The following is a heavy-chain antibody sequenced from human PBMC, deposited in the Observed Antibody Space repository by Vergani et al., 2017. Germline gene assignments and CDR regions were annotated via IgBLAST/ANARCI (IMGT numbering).Heavy chain of an antibody. V-gene: IGHV5-51*01. CDR3: ARLCGRDRSGSEYFDY. J-gene: IGHJ4*02. CDR1: GYIFTNYW. Sequence: EVQLVQSGAEVKTPGESLKISCQLSGYIFTNYWIGWVRQMPGKGLGWMGIIHPADSDTRYRPSFQGQVTISVDKSISTAYLQRSRLRASDSAMSYCARLCGRDRSGSEYFDYWGQGTLVTVSS. D-gene: IGHD6-25*01. CDR2: IHPADSDT.